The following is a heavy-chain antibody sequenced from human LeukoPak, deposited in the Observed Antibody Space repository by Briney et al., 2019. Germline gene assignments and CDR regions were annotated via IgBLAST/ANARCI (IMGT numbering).Heavy chain of an antibody. CDR1: RYTFTSYG. CDR2: ISPYNGNT. V-gene: IGHV1-18*01. J-gene: IGHJ5*02. D-gene: IGHD6-19*01. CDR3: ARIAEAGKYWFDP. Sequence: ASVKVSCKASRYTFTSYGISWVPQAPRQGGEWMGWISPYNGNTNYAQKLQGRVTLTTDTSTSTAYMELRSLRSDDTAVYYCARIAEAGKYWFDPWGQGNLVTVSS.